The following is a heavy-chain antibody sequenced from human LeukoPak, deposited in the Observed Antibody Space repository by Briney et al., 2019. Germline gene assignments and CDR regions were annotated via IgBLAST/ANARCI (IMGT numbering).Heavy chain of an antibody. CDR1: GFTFSRNW. J-gene: IGHJ4*02. CDR3: ARHSDYVYYFDY. D-gene: IGHD4-17*01. V-gene: IGHV3-7*01. CDR2: IQPDGSEQ. Sequence: GGSLRLSCVASGFTFSRNWMSWVRQAPGKGLEWVGNIQPDGSEQYPVDSVKGRFTISRDNARNSLFLQMNSLRAEDTAVYYCARHSDYVYYFDYWDQGTLVTVSS.